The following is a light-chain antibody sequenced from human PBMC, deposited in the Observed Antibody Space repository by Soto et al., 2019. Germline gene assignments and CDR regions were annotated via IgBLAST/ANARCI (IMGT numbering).Light chain of an antibody. Sequence: DIQMTQSPSTLSASVGDRVTVTCRASQSISNWLAWYQQKPGKAPKLLIYKASSLESGVPSRFSGSGSGTEFTLTISSRQPDDFATYYCQQYTWTFGQGTKVDIK. CDR3: QQYTWT. CDR1: QSISNW. J-gene: IGKJ1*01. CDR2: KAS. V-gene: IGKV1-5*03.